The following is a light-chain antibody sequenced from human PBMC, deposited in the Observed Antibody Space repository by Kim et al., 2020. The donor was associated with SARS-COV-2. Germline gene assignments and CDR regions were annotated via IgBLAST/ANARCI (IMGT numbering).Light chain of an antibody. CDR1: QSISSW. Sequence: AAVGDRVTIPCRASQSISSWLAGYQQKPGKAPKLLIYKASSLESGVPSRFSGSGSGTEFTLTISSLQPDDFATYYCQQYNSYPLTFGGGTKVDIK. J-gene: IGKJ4*01. CDR2: KAS. CDR3: QQYNSYPLT. V-gene: IGKV1-5*03.